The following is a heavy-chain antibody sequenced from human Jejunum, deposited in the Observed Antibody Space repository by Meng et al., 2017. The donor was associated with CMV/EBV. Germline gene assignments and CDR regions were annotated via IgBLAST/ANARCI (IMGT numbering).Heavy chain of an antibody. J-gene: IGHJ3*02. CDR3: ARLFTTTFGHSFDI. Sequence: GFTFSSDSLTWVRQAPGKGLEWVSSISSSSSYIYYPDSVRGRFTISRDNAKNSLYMQMNSLRAEDTAVYYCARLFTTTFGHSFDIWGQGTRVTVSS. D-gene: IGHD1-14*01. CDR2: ISSSSSYI. V-gene: IGHV3-21*01. CDR1: GFTFSSDS.